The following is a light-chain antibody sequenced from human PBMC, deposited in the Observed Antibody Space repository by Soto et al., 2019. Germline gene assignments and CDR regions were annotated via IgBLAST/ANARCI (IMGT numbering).Light chain of an antibody. Sequence: LAQPRSVSGSPGQSVTISCTGTSSDVGRYDYVSWYQQYPGEAPKLIIYDVTERPSGVPDRFSGSKSGNTASLTISGLRAEDEAAYSCCSFAGSYSYVFGRGTKVTVL. CDR2: DVT. V-gene: IGLV2-11*01. CDR3: CSFAGSYSYV. CDR1: SSDVGRYDY. J-gene: IGLJ1*01.